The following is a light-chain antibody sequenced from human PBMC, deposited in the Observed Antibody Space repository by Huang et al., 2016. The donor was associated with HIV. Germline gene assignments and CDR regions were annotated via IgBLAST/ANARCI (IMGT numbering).Light chain of an antibody. CDR2: GSS. J-gene: IGKJ4*01. Sequence: IVMTQSLATLSVSPGERVTVSCRANRSVSSNLAWYQQRPGQAPRLLSYGSSTRAPCIPARFSGSGSGTDFSLSLSSLQSEDFALYYCQQYNNWLLSFGGGTRVDI. CDR1: RSVSSN. V-gene: IGKV3-15*01. CDR3: QQYNNWLLS.